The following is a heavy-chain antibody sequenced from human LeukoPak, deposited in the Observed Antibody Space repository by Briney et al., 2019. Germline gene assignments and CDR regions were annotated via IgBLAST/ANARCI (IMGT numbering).Heavy chain of an antibody. Sequence: GGSLRLSCAASGFTFSSHGMHWVRQAPGKGLEWVAVITYDGSNKYYADSVKGRFTVSRDNSKNTLYLQMNSLRAEDTAVYYCARGGVRQQLFENYFDYWGQGTLVTVSS. CDR3: ARGGVRQQLFENYFDY. V-gene: IGHV3-30*03. D-gene: IGHD6-13*01. CDR1: GFTFSSHG. J-gene: IGHJ4*02. CDR2: ITYDGSNK.